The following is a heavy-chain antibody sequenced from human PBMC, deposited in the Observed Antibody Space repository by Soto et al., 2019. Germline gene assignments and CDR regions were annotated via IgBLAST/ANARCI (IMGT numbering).Heavy chain of an antibody. Sequence: SETLSLTCAVYGGSFSGYYWSWIRQPPGKGLEWIGEINHSGSTDYNPSLKSRVTISVDTSKNQFSLKLSSVTAADTAVYYCASLEKVAATEIVDYWSQGTLVTVSS. J-gene: IGHJ4*02. D-gene: IGHD2-15*01. CDR2: INHSGST. CDR3: ASLEKVAATEIVDY. V-gene: IGHV4-34*01. CDR1: GGSFSGYY.